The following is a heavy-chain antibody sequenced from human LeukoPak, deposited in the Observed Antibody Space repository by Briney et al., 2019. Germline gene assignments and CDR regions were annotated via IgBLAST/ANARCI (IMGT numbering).Heavy chain of an antibody. CDR3: ARDQIAVARIYYYGMDV. Sequence: GGSLRLSCAASGFTFSSYWMHWVRQAPGKGLVWVSRINSDGSSTSYADSVKGRFTISRDNAKNTLYLQMNSLRAEDTAVYYCARDQIAVARIYYYGMDVWGQGNTVTVSS. J-gene: IGHJ6*02. D-gene: IGHD6-19*01. CDR2: INSDGSST. CDR1: GFTFSSYW. V-gene: IGHV3-74*01.